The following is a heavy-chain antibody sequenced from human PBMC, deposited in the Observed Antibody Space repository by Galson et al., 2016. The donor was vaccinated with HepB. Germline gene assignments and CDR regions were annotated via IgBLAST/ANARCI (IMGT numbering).Heavy chain of an antibody. CDR1: GYTFNLLD. Sequence: SVKVSCKASGYTFNLLDINWVRQAPGQGLEWMGWMSPNRGETGYAQKFQGRLSMTRDTSIGTAYMELRSLTSEDSAIYYCARGIEACVDYWGQGTLVSVSS. CDR3: ARGIEACVDY. J-gene: IGHJ4*02. V-gene: IGHV1-8*01. CDR2: MSPNRGET. D-gene: IGHD2-21*01.